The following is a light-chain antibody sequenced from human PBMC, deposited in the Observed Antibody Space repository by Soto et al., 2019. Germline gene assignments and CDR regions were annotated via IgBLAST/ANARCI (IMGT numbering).Light chain of an antibody. CDR1: NIGSYS. V-gene: IGLV3-21*04. J-gene: IGLJ3*02. Sequence: SYVLTQPPSVSVAPGKTARITCGGNNIGSYSVHWYQQKPGQAPVLVIYYDSDRPSGIPERFSGSNSGNTATLTISRVGAGYEADYYCQVWDSSSDWVFGVGTKLTVL. CDR3: QVWDSSSDWV. CDR2: YDS.